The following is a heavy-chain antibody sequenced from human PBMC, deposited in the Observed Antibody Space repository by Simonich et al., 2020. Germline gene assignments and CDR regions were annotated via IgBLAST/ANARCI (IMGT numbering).Heavy chain of an antibody. J-gene: IGHJ1*01. CDR1: GYTFTGYY. V-gene: IGHV1-2*06. Sequence: QVQLVQSGAEVKKPGASVKVSCKASGYTFTGYYMHWVRQAPGQGLEWMGRINPNRGGTNYAQKLQGRVTMTRDTSISTAYMELSRLRSDDTAVYYCAMEYFQHWGQGTLVTVSS. CDR2: INPNRGGT. CDR3: AMEYFQH.